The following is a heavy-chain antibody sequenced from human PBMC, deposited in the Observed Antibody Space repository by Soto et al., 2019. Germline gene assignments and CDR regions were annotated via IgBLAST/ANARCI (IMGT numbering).Heavy chain of an antibody. CDR1: GYTFNFYG. D-gene: IGHD3-16*01. CDR2: ISGFNGNT. V-gene: IGHV1-18*01. CDR3: ARIGVSSGHESPDFDS. Sequence: GASVKVSCKASGYTFNFYGITWVRQAPGQGLEWMGWISGFNGNTNYAADLQGRVTMTTDTSTSTAYMKLRGLRSDDTAVYYCARIGVSSGHESPDFDSWGQGTLVTVS. J-gene: IGHJ4*02.